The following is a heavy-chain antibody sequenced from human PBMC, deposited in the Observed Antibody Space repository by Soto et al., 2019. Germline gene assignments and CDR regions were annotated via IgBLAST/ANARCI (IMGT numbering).Heavy chain of an antibody. CDR2: ISASGGST. D-gene: IGHD3-16*01. CDR3: AKRLTLYGPIDY. Sequence: EVQLLESGGGLDQPGGSLRLSCAASGFTFSSYAMNWVRQAPGKGLEWVSGISASGGSTYYADSVKGRFTISRDNSKNTLYLQMNSLRAEDTAVYYCAKRLTLYGPIDYWGQGTLVTVSS. J-gene: IGHJ4*02. CDR1: GFTFSSYA. V-gene: IGHV3-23*01.